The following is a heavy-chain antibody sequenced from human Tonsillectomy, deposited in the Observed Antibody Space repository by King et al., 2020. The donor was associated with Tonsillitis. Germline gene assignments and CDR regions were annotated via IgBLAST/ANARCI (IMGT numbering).Heavy chain of an antibody. CDR3: ARSSLDWLLWLFDY. D-gene: IGHD3-3*01. V-gene: IGHV3-30*04. J-gene: IGHJ4*02. Sequence: QLVQSGGGVVQPGRSLRLSCAASGFTFSSYAMHWVRQAPGKGLEWVAVISYDGSNKYYADSVKGRFTISRDNSKNTLYLQMNSLRAEDTAVYYCARSSLDWLLWLFDYWGQGTLVTVSS. CDR2: ISYDGSNK. CDR1: GFTFSSYA.